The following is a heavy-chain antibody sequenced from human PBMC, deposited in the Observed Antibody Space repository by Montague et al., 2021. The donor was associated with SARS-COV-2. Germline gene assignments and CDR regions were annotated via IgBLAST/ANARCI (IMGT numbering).Heavy chain of an antibody. D-gene: IGHD7-27*01. J-gene: IGHJ4*02. V-gene: IGHV4-38-2*02. Sequence: SETLSLTCSVSGFSISTGYYWGWLRQPPGKGLEWIGEIYVSGSTFYNPSLKSRLTISLDTSKNSFSLRLTSMTAADTAIYYCARGLGVDDYWGQGIPVTVSS. CDR2: IYVSGST. CDR1: GFSISTGYY. CDR3: ARGLGVDDY.